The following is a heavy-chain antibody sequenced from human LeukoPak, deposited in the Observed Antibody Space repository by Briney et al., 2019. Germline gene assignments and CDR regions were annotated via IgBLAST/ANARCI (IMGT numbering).Heavy chain of an antibody. CDR2: LYTGGNT. CDR3: ARGYPYYYDNRGYYSFDY. Sequence: GGSLRLSCAASGFTVTTNYMTWVRQAPGKGLEWVSALYTGGNTYYTDSVKGRFTVSRDSSKNTLYLQMNSLRAEDTAVYYCARGYPYYYDNRGYYSFDYWGQGTLVTVAS. J-gene: IGHJ4*02. D-gene: IGHD3-22*01. CDR1: GFTVTTNY. V-gene: IGHV3-66*01.